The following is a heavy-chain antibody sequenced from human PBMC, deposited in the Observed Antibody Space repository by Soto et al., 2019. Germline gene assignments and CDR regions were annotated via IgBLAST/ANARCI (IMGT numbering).Heavy chain of an antibody. J-gene: IGHJ6*02. CDR1: GFAFSGYG. D-gene: IGHD2-2*01. CDR3: ARGLVPPAVSLTKHFRYGMDV. CDR2: IGHDGSNR. Sequence: QVHLVESGGGVVQPGRSLRLSCAASGFAFSGYGMHWVRQAPGTGLEWVTFIGHDGSNRYYVDSVKGRFTISRDNSKNTLYLKRNSLRADDTAVYYCARGLVPPAVSLTKHFRYGMDVGGQGTTVTVSS. V-gene: IGHV3-33*01.